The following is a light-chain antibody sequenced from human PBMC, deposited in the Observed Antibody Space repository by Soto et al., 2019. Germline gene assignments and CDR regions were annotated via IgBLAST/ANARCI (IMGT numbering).Light chain of an antibody. CDR3: QQRSSNWPPVT. V-gene: IGKV3-11*01. CDR1: QSVSSY. CDR2: DAS. J-gene: IGKJ5*01. Sequence: PGERATLSCRASQSVSSYLAWYQQKPGQAPRLLIYDASNRATGIPARFSGSGSGTDFTLTISSLEPEDFAVYYCQQRSSNWPPVTFGQGTRLEIK.